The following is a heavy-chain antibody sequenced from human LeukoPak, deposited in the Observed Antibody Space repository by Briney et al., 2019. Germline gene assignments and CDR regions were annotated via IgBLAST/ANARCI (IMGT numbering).Heavy chain of an antibody. D-gene: IGHD2-21*02. CDR3: ANTLHTYCDGDCLGY. V-gene: IGHV3-74*01. Sequence: PGGSLRLSCAASGFTVSNKYMTWVRQAPGKGLVWVSRINSDGSSTSYADSVKGRFTISRDNARNTLYLQMNSLTAEDTAVYYCANTLHTYCDGDCLGYWGQGTLVTVSS. CDR2: INSDGSST. J-gene: IGHJ4*02. CDR1: GFTVSNKY.